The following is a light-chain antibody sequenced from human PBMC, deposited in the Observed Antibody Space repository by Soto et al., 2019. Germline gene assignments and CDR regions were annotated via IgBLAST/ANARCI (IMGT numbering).Light chain of an antibody. CDR3: QQYNSGQ. J-gene: IGKJ1*01. CDR1: QSVSSN. Sequence: EIVMTQSPATLSVSPGERATLSCRASQSVSSNLAWYQQKPGQAPRLLIYGASTRATGIPARFSGSGSGTEFSLTISSLQSEDFAVYYCQQYNSGQFGQGTKVEIK. V-gene: IGKV3-15*01. CDR2: GAS.